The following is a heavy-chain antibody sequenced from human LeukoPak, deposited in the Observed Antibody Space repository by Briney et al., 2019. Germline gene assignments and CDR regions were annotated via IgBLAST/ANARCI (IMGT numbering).Heavy chain of an antibody. V-gene: IGHV4-59*12. CDR2: IYHSGST. D-gene: IGHD5-18*01. Sequence: SETLSLTCTVSGGSISSYYWSWIRQPPGKGLEWIGEIYHSGSTNYNPSLKSRVTISVDKSKNQFSLKLSSVTAADTAVYYCARIQLIDAFDIWGQGTMVTVSS. J-gene: IGHJ3*02. CDR1: GGSISSYY. CDR3: ARIQLIDAFDI.